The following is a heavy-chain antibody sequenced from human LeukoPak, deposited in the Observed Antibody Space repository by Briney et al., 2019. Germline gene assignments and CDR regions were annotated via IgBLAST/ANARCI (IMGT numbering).Heavy chain of an antibody. V-gene: IGHV3-33*06. CDR1: GFTFSSYG. D-gene: IGHD6-19*01. CDR3: AKSRSRISRLVGYAD. J-gene: IGHJ4*02. Sequence: GRSLRLSCAASGFTFSSYGMHWVRQAPGKGLEWVAVIWYDGSNKYYADSVKGRFTISRDNSKNTLYLQMNSLRAEDTAVYYCAKSRSRISRLVGYADWGQGTLVTVSS. CDR2: IWYDGSNK.